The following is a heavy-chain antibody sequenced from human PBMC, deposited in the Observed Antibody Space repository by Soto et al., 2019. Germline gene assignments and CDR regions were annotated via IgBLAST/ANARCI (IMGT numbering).Heavy chain of an antibody. CDR2: ISYDGSNK. CDR3: ASGLEYYYDSSGYYPG. V-gene: IGHV3-30-3*01. D-gene: IGHD3-22*01. J-gene: IGHJ4*02. Sequence: GGSLSLSCAASGFTFSSYAMHWVRQAPGKGLEWVAVISYDGSNKYYADSVKGRFTISRDNSKNTLYLQMNSLRAEDTAVYYCASGLEYYYDSSGYYPGWGQGTLVTVSS. CDR1: GFTFSSYA.